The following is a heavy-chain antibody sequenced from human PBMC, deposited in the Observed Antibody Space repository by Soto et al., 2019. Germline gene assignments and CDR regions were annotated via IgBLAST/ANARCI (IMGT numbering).Heavy chain of an antibody. Sequence: SETLSLTCTVSGASITYGAYSWSWIRQTPGKGLEWIGYINHLETTFYNPSFESRLTLSIDRTKNQFSLNLRSMSAADRAVYFCARGGGFDSFDYWGQGILVTVSS. CDR1: GASITYGAYS. J-gene: IGHJ4*02. D-gene: IGHD3-10*01. CDR3: ARGGGFDSFDY. CDR2: INHLETT. V-gene: IGHV4-30-2*01.